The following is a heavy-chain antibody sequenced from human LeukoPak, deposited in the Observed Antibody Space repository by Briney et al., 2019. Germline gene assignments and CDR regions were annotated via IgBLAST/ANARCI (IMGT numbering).Heavy chain of an antibody. V-gene: IGHV3-7*01. J-gene: IGHJ4*02. CDR2: IMKDGGHK. Sequence: PGGSLRLSCEASGFTFSSYWMGWVRQAPGKGLEWVANIMKDGGHKNYVDSVKGRFTISRDNAKNSLCLQMNSLRVEDTAVYYCARDLDYFVMDSWGQGTLVTVSS. CDR1: GFTFSSYW. D-gene: IGHD3-10*01. CDR3: ARDLDYFVMDS.